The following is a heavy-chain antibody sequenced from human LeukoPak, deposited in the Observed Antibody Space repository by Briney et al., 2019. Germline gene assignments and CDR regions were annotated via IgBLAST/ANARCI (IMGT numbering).Heavy chain of an antibody. V-gene: IGHV1-46*01. CDR1: GYTFTGYY. J-gene: IGHJ5*02. Sequence: ASVKVPCKASGYTFTGYYMHWVRQAPGQGLEWMGWINPSGSSTLYAQKFQGRVTMTRDMSTTTDYMELSSLRSEDTAVYYCARDNSVGDIAWWFDPWGQGTLVTVSS. D-gene: IGHD3-16*02. CDR3: ARDNSVGDIAWWFDP. CDR2: INPSGSST.